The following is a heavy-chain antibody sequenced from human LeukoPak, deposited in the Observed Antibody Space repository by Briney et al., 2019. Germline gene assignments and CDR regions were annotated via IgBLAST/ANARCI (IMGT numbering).Heavy chain of an antibody. CDR3: ARDRLDDFWSGYSHAFDI. V-gene: IGHV4-4*07. D-gene: IGHD3-3*01. Sequence: PSETLSLTCTVSGGSISSYYWSWIRQPAGKGLEWIGRIYTSGSTNYNPSLKSRVTMSVDTSKNQFSLKLSSVTAADTAVYYCARDRLDDFWSGYSHAFDIWGQGTMVTVSS. CDR2: IYTSGST. J-gene: IGHJ3*02. CDR1: GGSISSYY.